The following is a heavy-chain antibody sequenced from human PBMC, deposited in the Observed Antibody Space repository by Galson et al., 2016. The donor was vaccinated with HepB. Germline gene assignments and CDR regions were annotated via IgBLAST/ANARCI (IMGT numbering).Heavy chain of an antibody. CDR1: GYTFTDYYF. D-gene: IGHD4-17*01. V-gene: IGHV1-2*06. J-gene: IGHJ3*02. Sequence: SVKVSCKASGYTFTDYYFMYWVRQAPGQGLEWIGRINPNTGDTNYAQKFQGRATMTRDTSISTAYMDLTRLTDEDTAVYYCARPGRYGDRSVAFDIWGQGTMVTVSS. CDR2: INPNTGDT. CDR3: ARPGRYGDRSVAFDI.